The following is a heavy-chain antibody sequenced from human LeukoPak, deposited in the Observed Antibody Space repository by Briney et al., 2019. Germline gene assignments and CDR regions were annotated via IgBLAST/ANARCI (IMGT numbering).Heavy chain of an antibody. D-gene: IGHD3-9*01. V-gene: IGHV4-61*08. CDR3: ARSYDILTGYYQYYFDY. CDR1: GDSISSGGYY. J-gene: IGHJ4*02. CDR2: IYYSGST. Sequence: PSETLSLTCTVSGDSISSGGYYWSWIPQPPGKGLEWIGYIYYSGSTNYNPYLKSSVTISVDTSKNQFSLKLSSVTAADTAVYYCARSYDILTGYYQYYFDYWGQGTLVTVSS.